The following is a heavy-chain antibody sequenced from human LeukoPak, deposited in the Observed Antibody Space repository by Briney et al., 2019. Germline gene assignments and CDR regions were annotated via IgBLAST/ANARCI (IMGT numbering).Heavy chain of an antibody. D-gene: IGHD3-22*01. CDR1: GYSISSGHY. V-gene: IGHV4-38-2*02. CDR3: AREGYYDSSGLNWFDP. J-gene: IGHJ5*02. CDR2: MYHSGST. Sequence: PSETLSLTCAVSGYSISSGHYWGWIRQPPGKGLEWIGSMYHSGSTYFNPSPKSRVTISVDTSKNQFSLKLSSVTAADTAVYYCAREGYYDSSGLNWFDPWGQGTLVTVSS.